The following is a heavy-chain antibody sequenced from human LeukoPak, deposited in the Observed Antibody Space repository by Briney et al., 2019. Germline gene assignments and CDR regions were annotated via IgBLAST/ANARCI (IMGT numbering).Heavy chain of an antibody. V-gene: IGHV4-59*01. D-gene: IGHD1-26*01. CDR2: ISDSGTT. CDR3: ARHGGSYTFDY. Sequence: SETLSLTCTVSGGSISGYYWSWIRKPPGKGLECIGFISDSGTTNYNPSLQSRVTISLDTSKNQFSLKVTSVTAADTAVYYCARHGGSYTFDYWGQGTLVTVSS. J-gene: IGHJ4*02. CDR1: GGSISGYY.